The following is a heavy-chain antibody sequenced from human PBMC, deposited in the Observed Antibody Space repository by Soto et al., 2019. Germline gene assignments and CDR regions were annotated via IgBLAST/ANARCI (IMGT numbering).Heavy chain of an antibody. D-gene: IGHD3-16*01. V-gene: IGHV3-9*01. J-gene: IGHJ5*02. CDR3: SIPQDWWGRTTFLA. CDR2: INSKSDI. Sequence: LAFSFFAVDLDDNSRHWVRQAPEKCLEWVSGINSKSDISYGDSVKGRFTISRDNAENLRYLQMNSLRAEDPDLYYCSIPQDWWGRTTFLAWGQGTQVTVSS. CDR1: AVDLDDNS.